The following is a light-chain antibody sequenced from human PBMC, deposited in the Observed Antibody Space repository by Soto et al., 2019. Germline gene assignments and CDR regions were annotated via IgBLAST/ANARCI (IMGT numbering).Light chain of an antibody. CDR2: DAS. Sequence: VLTKSPGTLSLYPGERATLSCRASQSVSSSLAWYQQKPGQALRLLIYDASTRATGIPARFSGSGSGTEFTLTISSLQSEDFAVYYCQQDNNGPPNTFGQGTRLEIK. CDR3: QQDNNGPPNT. V-gene: IGKV3-15*01. CDR1: QSVSSS. J-gene: IGKJ5*01.